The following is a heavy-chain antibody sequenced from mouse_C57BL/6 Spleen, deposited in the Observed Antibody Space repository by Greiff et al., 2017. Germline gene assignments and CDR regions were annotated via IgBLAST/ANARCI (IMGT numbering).Heavy chain of an antibody. Sequence: QVHVKQSGAELVRPGASVTLSCKASGYTFTDYEMHWVKQTPVHGLEWIGAIDPETGGTAYNQKFKGKAILTADKSSSNAYMELRSLTSEDSAVYYCTRGGDYGWYFDVWGTGTTVTVSS. D-gene: IGHD2-4*01. J-gene: IGHJ1*03. CDR1: GYTFTDYE. CDR2: IDPETGGT. V-gene: IGHV1-15*01. CDR3: TRGGDYGWYFDV.